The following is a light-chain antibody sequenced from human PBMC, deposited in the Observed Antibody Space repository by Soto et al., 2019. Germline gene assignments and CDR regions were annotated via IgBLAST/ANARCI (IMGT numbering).Light chain of an antibody. Sequence: QSVLTQPSSASGSPGQSVTISCTGTSSDVGGYNSVSWYQHHPGKAPKLMIYDVTKRPSGVPDRFSGSKSGNTASLTVSGLQAEDEADYYCCSYAGTNSLVFGGGTKLTVL. CDR3: CSYAGTNSLV. CDR2: DVT. CDR1: SSDVGGYNS. J-gene: IGLJ2*01. V-gene: IGLV2-8*01.